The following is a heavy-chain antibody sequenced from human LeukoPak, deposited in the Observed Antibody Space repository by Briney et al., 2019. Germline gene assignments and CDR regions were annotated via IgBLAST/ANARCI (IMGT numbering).Heavy chain of an antibody. Sequence: GGSLRLSCAASGFTFSSYWMSWVRQTPGKGLEWVANIKQDGSEKYYVDSVKGRFTISRDNAKNSLYLQMNSLRAEDTAVYYCARETYMITFGGVIVNSAFDYWGQGTLVTVSS. CDR2: IKQDGSEK. CDR1: GFTFSSYW. CDR3: ARETYMITFGGVIVNSAFDY. J-gene: IGHJ4*02. D-gene: IGHD3-16*02. V-gene: IGHV3-7*01.